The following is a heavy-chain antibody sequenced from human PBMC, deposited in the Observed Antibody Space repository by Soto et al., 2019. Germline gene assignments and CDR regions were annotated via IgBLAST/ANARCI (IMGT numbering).Heavy chain of an antibody. Sequence: QVQLVQSGAEVKKPGASVKVSCKASGYTFTSYDINWVRQATGQGLEWMGWMNPNSGNTGYAQKFQGRVTMTRNTXXSXAXXELSSLRSEDTAVYYCARGQRFLEWLYYYYYGMDVWGQGTTVTVSS. CDR2: MNPNSGNT. V-gene: IGHV1-8*01. CDR3: ARGQRFLEWLYYYYYGMDV. CDR1: GYTFTSYD. J-gene: IGHJ6*02. D-gene: IGHD3-3*01.